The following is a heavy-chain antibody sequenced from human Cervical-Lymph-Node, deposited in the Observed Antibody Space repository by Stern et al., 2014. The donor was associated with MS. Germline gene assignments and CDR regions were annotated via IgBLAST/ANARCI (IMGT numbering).Heavy chain of an antibody. Sequence: QVQLQESGPGLVKPSQTLSLSCTVSGGSISSGGYYWSWIRQPAGKGLEWIGRIFNSGSTSYNPSPKSRVTKSTQHSQNQFSLRLNSMTAADTAVYYCARGRVVPGFQYYATDVWGQGTTVIVSS. V-gene: IGHV4-61*02. CDR3: ARGRVVPGFQYYATDV. CDR2: IFNSGST. CDR1: GGSISSGGYY. D-gene: IGHD2-2*01. J-gene: IGHJ6*02.